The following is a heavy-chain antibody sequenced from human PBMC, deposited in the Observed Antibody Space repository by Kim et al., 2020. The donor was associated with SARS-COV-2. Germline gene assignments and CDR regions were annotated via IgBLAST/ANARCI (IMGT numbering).Heavy chain of an antibody. CDR2: ISYDGSNK. CDR3: AKDGRRMRRGGSLWCDY. CDR1: GFTFSSYG. V-gene: IGHV3-30*18. Sequence: GGSLRLSCAASGFTFSSYGMHWVRQAPGKGLEWVAVISYDGSNKYYADSVKGRFTISRDNSKNTLYLQMNSLRAEDTAVYYCAKDGRRMRRGGSLWCDYWGQGTLVTVSS. J-gene: IGHJ4*02. D-gene: IGHD1-26*01.